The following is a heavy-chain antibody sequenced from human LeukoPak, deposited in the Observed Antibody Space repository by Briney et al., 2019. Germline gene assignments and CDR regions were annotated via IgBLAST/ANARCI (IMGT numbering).Heavy chain of an antibody. D-gene: IGHD3-22*01. CDR3: ARESSGYYELGY. V-gene: IGHV4-59*01. CDR2: IYYSGST. J-gene: IGHJ4*02. Sequence: SEILSLTCTVSGASISSYYWSWIRQPPGKGLEWIGYIYYSGSTNYNPSLKSRVTISVDTSKNQFSLKLSSVTAADTAVYYCARESSGYYELGYWGQGTLVTVSS. CDR1: GASISSYY.